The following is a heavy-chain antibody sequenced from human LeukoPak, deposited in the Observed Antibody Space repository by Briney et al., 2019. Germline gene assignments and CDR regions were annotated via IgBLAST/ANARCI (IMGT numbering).Heavy chain of an antibody. D-gene: IGHD2/OR15-2a*01. CDR2: IRSDGSDA. CDR3: ARDWFHAIDY. J-gene: IGHJ4*02. CDR1: GFSFSNYW. V-gene: IGHV3-74*01. Sequence: GGSLRLSCAASGFSFSNYWMHWVRQAPGKGLVWVSRIRSDGSDARYAESVKGRFTIYRDNAKNTLYLQMNSLRDEDTAGYYCARDWFHAIDYWGQGTLVTVSS.